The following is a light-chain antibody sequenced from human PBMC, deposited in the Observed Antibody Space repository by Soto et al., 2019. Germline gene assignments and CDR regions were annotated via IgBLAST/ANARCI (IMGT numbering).Light chain of an antibody. V-gene: IGLV2-14*01. CDR2: AVS. CDR3: QSYDSSPSGYV. J-gene: IGLJ1*01. Sequence: QSVLTQPASVSGSPGQSITISCTGTASDVGGYNYVSWYQQHPGKAPKLMIHAVSNRPSGISSRFSGSKSGNTASLTISGLQSEDEADYYCQSYDSSPSGYVFGTGTKVTVL. CDR1: ASDVGGYNY.